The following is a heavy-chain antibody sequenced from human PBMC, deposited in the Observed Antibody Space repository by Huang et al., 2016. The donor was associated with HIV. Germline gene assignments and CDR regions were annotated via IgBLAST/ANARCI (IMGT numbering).Heavy chain of an antibody. Sequence: GESLKISCKGSGYRFDKYWIAWVRQMPGKGLEWMGIIYPGDSDIKYSPSFQGHVTISADKSISMTFLQWRSLTASDTATYYCARLEMAAIIHAPYYMDVWGKGTSVTVSS. CDR2: IYPGDSDI. J-gene: IGHJ6*03. CDR1: GYRFDKYW. V-gene: IGHV5-51*01. CDR3: ARLEMAAIIHAPYYMDV. D-gene: IGHD5-12*01.